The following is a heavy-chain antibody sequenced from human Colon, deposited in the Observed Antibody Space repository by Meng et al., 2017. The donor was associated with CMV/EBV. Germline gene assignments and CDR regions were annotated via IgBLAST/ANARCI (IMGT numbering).Heavy chain of an antibody. CDR2: ISDSGYT. CDR3: AKIRKGGYCTGGSCFDT. J-gene: IGHJ5*02. D-gene: IGHD2-8*02. V-gene: IGHV3-23*01. CDR1: GFAFSDYA. Sequence: GSLRLSCAASGFAFSDYAMTWVRRAPGKGLEWVSFISDSGYTNYGDPVKGRFTISRDNSKNTVFLQMSSLRADDTGIYFCAKIRKGGYCTGGSCFDTWGQGTQVTVSS.